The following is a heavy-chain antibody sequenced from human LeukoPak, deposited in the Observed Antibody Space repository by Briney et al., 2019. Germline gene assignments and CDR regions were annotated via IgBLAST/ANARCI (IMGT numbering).Heavy chain of an antibody. CDR3: ARDLAWGAFDY. D-gene: IGHD7-27*01. J-gene: IGHJ4*02. CDR2: VSPPGGGT. Sequence: GGSLRLSCAASGFTLSNHGMNWVRQAPGKGLEWLSGVSPPGGGTYYADSVKGRFTISRDDSKNTLSLQMNSLRVEDTAVYYCARDLAWGAFDYWGQGTLVTVSS. V-gene: IGHV3-23*01. CDR1: GFTLSNHG.